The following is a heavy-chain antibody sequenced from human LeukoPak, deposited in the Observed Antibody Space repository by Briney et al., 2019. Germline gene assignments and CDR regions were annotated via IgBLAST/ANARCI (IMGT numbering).Heavy chain of an antibody. J-gene: IGHJ3*02. V-gene: IGHV1-18*01. D-gene: IGHD3-10*01. CDR1: GYTFTSYG. CDR3: ARIRGRFGATSDAVDI. CDR2: ITADNGNT. Sequence: ASVKVSCKGSGYTFTSYGISWVRQAPGQGLEWRGWITADNGNTTYAQKVQGRVTMTTDTSTSTAYMELRSLRSDDTAVYDCARIRGRFGATSDAVDIGGQGTMVTVSS.